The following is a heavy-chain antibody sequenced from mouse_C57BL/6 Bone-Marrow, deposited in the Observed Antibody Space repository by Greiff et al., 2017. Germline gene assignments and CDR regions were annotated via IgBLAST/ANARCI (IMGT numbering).Heavy chain of an antibody. V-gene: IGHV1-19*01. CDR3: ARGNYYGSSRDY. J-gene: IGHJ2*01. CDR2: INPYNGGT. Sequence: VQLKESGPVLVKPGASVKMSCKASGYTFTDYYMNWVKQSHGKSLEWIGVINPYNGGTSYNQKFKGKATLTVDKSSSTAYMELNSLTSEDSAVYYCARGNYYGSSRDYWGQGTTLTVSS. CDR1: GYTFTDYY. D-gene: IGHD1-1*01.